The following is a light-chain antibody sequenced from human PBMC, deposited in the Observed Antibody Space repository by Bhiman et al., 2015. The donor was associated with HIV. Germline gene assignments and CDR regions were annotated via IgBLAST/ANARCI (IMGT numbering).Light chain of an antibody. CDR2: KDS. J-gene: IGLJ2*01. CDR3: QSADSSGTSHVV. CDR1: ALPKKY. Sequence: SYDLTQPPSVSVSTGQTARITCSGDALPKKYAYWYQQKPGQAPILVIYKDSERPSGIPERFSGSSSGTTVTLTITGVQAEDEADYYCQSADSSGTSHVVFGGGTKLTVL. V-gene: IGLV3-25*03.